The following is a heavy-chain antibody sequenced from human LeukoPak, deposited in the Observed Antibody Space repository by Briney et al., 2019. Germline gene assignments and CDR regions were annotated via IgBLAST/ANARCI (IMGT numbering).Heavy chain of an antibody. CDR3: AREGSYSSSIDY. V-gene: IGHV1-69*13. J-gene: IGHJ4*02. CDR2: IIPIFGTA. CDR1: GGTFSSYA. Sequence: SVKVSCKASGGTFSSYAISWVRQAPGQGLEWMGGIIPIFGTANYAQKFQGRVTITADESTSTAYMELSSLRSEDTAVYYCAREGSYSSSIDYWGQGTLVTVSS. D-gene: IGHD6-13*01.